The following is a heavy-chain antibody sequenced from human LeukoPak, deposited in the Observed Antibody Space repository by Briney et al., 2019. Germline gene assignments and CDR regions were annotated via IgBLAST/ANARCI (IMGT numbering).Heavy chain of an antibody. V-gene: IGHV1-2*02. CDR2: INPDSGFT. CDR3: APTAEAYTSWWKA. J-gene: IGHJ5*02. D-gene: IGHD3-16*01. Sequence: ASVKVSCKASGYKFTDDYMHWVRQAPGQGLEFMGWINPDSGFTNYAQKFKGRVTMTRDTSISTAYLEVRSLTSDDTAVYYCAPTAEAYTSWWKAWGQGTLVTVSS. CDR1: GYKFTDDY.